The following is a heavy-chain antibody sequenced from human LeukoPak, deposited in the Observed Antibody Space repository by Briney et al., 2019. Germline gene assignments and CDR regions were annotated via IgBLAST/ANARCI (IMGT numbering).Heavy chain of an antibody. Sequence: GGSLRLSCAASGFTFDDYAMHWVRQAPGKGLEWVSGISWNSGSIGYADSVKGRFTISRDNAKNSLYLQMNSLRAEDTALYYCAKDLGYDSSGYLDYWGQGTLVTVSS. CDR1: GFTFDDYA. CDR2: ISWNSGSI. J-gene: IGHJ4*02. CDR3: AKDLGYDSSGYLDY. D-gene: IGHD3-22*01. V-gene: IGHV3-9*01.